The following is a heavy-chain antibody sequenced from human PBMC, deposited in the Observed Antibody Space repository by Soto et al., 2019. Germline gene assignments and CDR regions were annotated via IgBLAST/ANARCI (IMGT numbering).Heavy chain of an antibody. V-gene: IGHV3-21*01. CDR2: ISRSSSSI. CDR1: GFTFSSSS. D-gene: IGHD2-15*01. J-gene: IGHJ4*02. Sequence: EVQLVESGGGLVKPGGSLRLSCAASGFTFSSSSMNWVRQAPGKGLEWVSSISRSSSSIYYADSVKGRFTISRDNAKNSLYLQMNSLRAEDTAVYFCARDRPYCSGGSCYFDYWGQGTLVTVSS. CDR3: ARDRPYCSGGSCYFDY.